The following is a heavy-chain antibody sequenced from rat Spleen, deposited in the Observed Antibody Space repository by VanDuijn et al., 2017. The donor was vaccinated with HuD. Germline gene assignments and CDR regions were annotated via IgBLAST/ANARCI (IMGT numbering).Heavy chain of an antibody. J-gene: IGHJ2*01. CDR2: INTGGGNT. CDR3: AREDGYYFDY. Sequence: EVQLVESGGGLVQPGRSLKLSCAASGFTLSDYYMAWVRQAPTKGLEWVASINTGGGNTYYRDSVKGRFTISRDNAKSTLYLQMDSLRSEDTATYYCAREDGYYFDYWGQGVMVTVSS. V-gene: IGHV5-25*01. CDR1: GFTLSDYY.